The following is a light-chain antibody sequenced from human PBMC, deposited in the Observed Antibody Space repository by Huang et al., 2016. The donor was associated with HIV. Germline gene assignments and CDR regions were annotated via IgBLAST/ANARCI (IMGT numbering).Light chain of an antibody. CDR3: QQYNNWLWT. Sequence: EIVMTQSPATLSVYPGERATLSCRASQSVSSNLAWYQQNPGHAPRLLIYGASTSATCIPARFSGSGSGTEFTLTISSLQSEDFAVYYCQQYNNWLWTFGQGTKVEIK. J-gene: IGKJ1*01. V-gene: IGKV3-15*01. CDR2: GAS. CDR1: QSVSSN.